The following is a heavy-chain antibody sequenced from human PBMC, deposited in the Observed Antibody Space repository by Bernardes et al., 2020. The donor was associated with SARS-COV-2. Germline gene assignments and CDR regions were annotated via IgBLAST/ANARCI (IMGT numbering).Heavy chain of an antibody. CDR2: IYSGGST. V-gene: IGHV3-66*01. J-gene: IGHJ6*02. Sequence: GGSLRLSCAASGFTVSSNYMSWVRQAPGKGLEWVSGIYSGGSTYYADSAKGRFTISRDNSKNTLYHQMNSLGAEDTAVYYCANDIPVYGMDVWGQGTTVTVSS. D-gene: IGHD2-8*01. CDR1: GFTVSSNY. CDR3: ANDIPVYGMDV.